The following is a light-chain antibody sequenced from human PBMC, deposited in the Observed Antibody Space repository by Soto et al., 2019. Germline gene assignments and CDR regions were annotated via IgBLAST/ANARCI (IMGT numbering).Light chain of an antibody. CDR2: DAS. J-gene: IGKJ5*01. Sequence: TQSPSTLSASVGNRVTITCRASQSISNWLAWYQQKPGQAPRLLIYDASNRATGIPARFSGSGSATDFTLTISSLEPEDFAVYYRQQRSSWITFGQGTRLEIK. CDR3: QQRSSWIT. CDR1: QSISNW. V-gene: IGKV3-11*01.